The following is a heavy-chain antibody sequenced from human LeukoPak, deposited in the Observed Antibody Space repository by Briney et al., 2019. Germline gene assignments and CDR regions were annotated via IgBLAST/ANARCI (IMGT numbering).Heavy chain of an antibody. J-gene: IGHJ4*02. CDR3: ARDRGLSSWYFDY. D-gene: IGHD6-13*01. CDR2: INPNSGGT. Sequence: ASVKVSCKASGYTFTGYYMHWVRQAPGQGLEWMGWINPNSGGTNYAQKFQGRVTMTRDTSTSTAHMELSRLRSDDTAVYYCARDRGLSSWYFDYWGQGTLVTVSS. V-gene: IGHV1-2*02. CDR1: GYTFTGYY.